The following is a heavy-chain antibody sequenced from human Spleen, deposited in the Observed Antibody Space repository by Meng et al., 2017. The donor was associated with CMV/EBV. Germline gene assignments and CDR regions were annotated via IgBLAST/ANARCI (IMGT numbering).Heavy chain of an antibody. CDR3: AKEAAPGRGRYYYGMDV. J-gene: IGHJ6*02. Sequence: GSLRLSCTFSGGSISSYYWSWIRQPPGKGLEWIGEINHSGSTNYNPSFKSRVTISVDTSKNQFSLKLSSVTAADTAIYYCAKEAAPGRGRYYYGMDVWGQGTTVTVSS. CDR1: GGSISSYY. D-gene: IGHD3-10*01. V-gene: IGHV4-34*01. CDR2: INHSGST.